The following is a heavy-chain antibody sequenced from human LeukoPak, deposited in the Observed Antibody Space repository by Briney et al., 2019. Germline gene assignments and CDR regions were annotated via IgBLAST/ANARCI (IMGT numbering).Heavy chain of an antibody. J-gene: IGHJ4*02. CDR2: ISISSTTI. CDR3: ARRYYYDSSGYLY. Sequence: GGSLRLSCEPSGFSFSTYSMNWVRQAPGKGLEWISYISISSTTIYYADSVKGRFTISRDNSKNSLYLQMNNLRDDDTAVYYCARRYYYDSSGYLYWGQGTLVTVSS. V-gene: IGHV3-48*02. D-gene: IGHD3-22*01. CDR1: GFSFSTYS.